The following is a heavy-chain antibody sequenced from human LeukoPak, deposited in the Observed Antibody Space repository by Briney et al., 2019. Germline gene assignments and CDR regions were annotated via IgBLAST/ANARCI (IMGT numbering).Heavy chain of an antibody. CDR2: IWYDGSNK. Sequence: GGSLRLSCAASGFTFSSYGMHWVRQAPGKGLEWVAVIWYDGSNKYYADSVKGRFTISRDNYKNTLYLQMNSLRAEDTAVYYCARDIAAAGRTVGYYYGMDAWGQGTTVTVSS. V-gene: IGHV3-33*01. J-gene: IGHJ6*02. CDR3: ARDIAAAGRTVGYYYGMDA. CDR1: GFTFSSYG. D-gene: IGHD6-13*01.